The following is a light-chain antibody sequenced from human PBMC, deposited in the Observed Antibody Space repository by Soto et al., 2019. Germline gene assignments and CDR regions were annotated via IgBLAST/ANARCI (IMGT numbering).Light chain of an antibody. CDR3: SSYTSFSTYV. J-gene: IGLJ1*01. CDR1: SSDVGGYNY. V-gene: IGLV2-14*01. CDR2: EVS. Sequence: QSALTQPASVSGSPGQSITISCTGTSSDVGGYNYVSWYQQHPGKAPTLVIYEVSNRPSGVSNRFSGSKSDNTASLTISGLQAEDEADYYCSSYTSFSTYVFGTGTKVTVL.